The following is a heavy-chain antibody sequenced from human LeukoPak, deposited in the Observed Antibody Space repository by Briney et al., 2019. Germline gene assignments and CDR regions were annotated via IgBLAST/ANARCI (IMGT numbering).Heavy chain of an antibody. D-gene: IGHD3-10*01. Sequence: SQTLSLTCAISGDSVSSNSAAWNWIRQSPSRGLEWLGRTYYRYKWYNDYAVSVKSRITITPDTSKNQFSLQLNSVTSEDTAVYYCVRGRTYYYASGIYARYFDLWGRGTLVTVAS. CDR3: VRGRTYYYASGIYARYFDL. V-gene: IGHV6-1*01. J-gene: IGHJ2*01. CDR2: TYYRYKWYN. CDR1: GDSVSSNSAA.